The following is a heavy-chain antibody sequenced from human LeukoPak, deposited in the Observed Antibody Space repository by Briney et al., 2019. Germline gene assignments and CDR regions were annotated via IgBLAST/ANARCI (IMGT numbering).Heavy chain of an antibody. CDR2: IIHNCGTA. CDR3: ARGRPLVLRYFVWLFGHGWFAP. D-gene: IGHD3-9*01. CDR1: GCTFSRDV. V-gene: IGHV1-69*13. Sequence: VTVSCKASGCTFSRDVISGVGRPPGQEGEGWGGIIHNCGTANYAQTLQGRATITEDQPTSRAYMALSSLRSEDTAVYYCARGRPLVLRYFVWLFGHGWFAPWGQGTLVTVSS. J-gene: IGHJ5*02.